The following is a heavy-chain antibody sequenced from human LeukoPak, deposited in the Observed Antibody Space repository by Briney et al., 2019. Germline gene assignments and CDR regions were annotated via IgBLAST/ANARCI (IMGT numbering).Heavy chain of an antibody. Sequence: SETLSLTCTVSGGSISSYYWSWIRQPAGKGLEWIGRIYTSGSTNYNPSLKSRVTISVDTSKNQFSLKLSSVTAADTAVYYCARDSITMVRGVQTFYYYYGMDVWGKGTTVTVSS. CDR3: ARDSITMVRGVQTFYYYYGMDV. D-gene: IGHD3-10*01. J-gene: IGHJ6*04. V-gene: IGHV4-4*07. CDR1: GGSISSYY. CDR2: IYTSGST.